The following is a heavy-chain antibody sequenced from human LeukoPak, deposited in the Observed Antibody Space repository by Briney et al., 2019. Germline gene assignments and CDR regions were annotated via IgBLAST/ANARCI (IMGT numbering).Heavy chain of an antibody. CDR2: INHSGST. CDR3: ARDRYSSTENRFDY. V-gene: IGHV4-34*01. CDR1: GGSFSGYY. Sequence: SETLSLTCAVYGGSFSGYYWSWIRQPPGKGLEWIGEINHSGSTNYNPSLKSRVTISVDTSKNQFSLKLSSVTAADTAVYYCARDRYSSTENRFDYWGQGTLVTVSS. J-gene: IGHJ4*02. D-gene: IGHD6-13*01.